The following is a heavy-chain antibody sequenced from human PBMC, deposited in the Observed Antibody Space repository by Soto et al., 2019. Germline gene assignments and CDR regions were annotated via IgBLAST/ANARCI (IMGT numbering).Heavy chain of an antibody. D-gene: IGHD3-3*01. CDR1: GFTFSSYA. CDR2: ISGSGGST. V-gene: IGHV3-23*01. CDR3: VKVTHIVRFLEWLLNFDY. Sequence: PGGSLRLSCSASGFTFSSYAMSWVRQAPGKGLEWVSAISGSGGSTYYADSVKGLFTISRDNSKNTLHLQMNSLRAEDTAVYYCVKVTHIVRFLEWLLNFDYWGQGTLVTVSS. J-gene: IGHJ4*02.